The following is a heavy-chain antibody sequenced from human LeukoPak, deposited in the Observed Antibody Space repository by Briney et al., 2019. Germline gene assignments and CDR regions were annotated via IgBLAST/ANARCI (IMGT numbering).Heavy chain of an antibody. J-gene: IGHJ4*02. V-gene: IGHV3-11*01. CDR1: GFTFSDYF. CDR2: ISTSGTTT. Sequence: GGSLRLSCAASGFTFSDYFMAWIRQAPGKGLEWVSYISTSGTTTYYADSVKGRFTISRDNAKNSLYLQMNSLRAEDTAVYYCARDGVATAAYWGQGTLVTVSS. CDR3: ARDGVATAAY. D-gene: IGHD5-12*01.